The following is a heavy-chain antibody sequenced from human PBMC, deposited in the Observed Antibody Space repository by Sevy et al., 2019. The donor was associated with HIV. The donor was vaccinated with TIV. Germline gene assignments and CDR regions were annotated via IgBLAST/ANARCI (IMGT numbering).Heavy chain of an antibody. CDR3: AREGWGGAARPNYFDY. J-gene: IGHJ4*02. CDR2: ISSSSSYI. CDR1: GFTFSDYS. V-gene: IGHV3-21*01. Sequence: GGSLRLSYAASGFTFSDYSMNWVRKAPGKGLEWVSIISSSSSYIYYADSMKGRFTISRDNAKNSLYLQMNSLRVEDTAVYYCAREGWGGAARPNYFDYWGQGTLVTVSS. D-gene: IGHD6-6*01.